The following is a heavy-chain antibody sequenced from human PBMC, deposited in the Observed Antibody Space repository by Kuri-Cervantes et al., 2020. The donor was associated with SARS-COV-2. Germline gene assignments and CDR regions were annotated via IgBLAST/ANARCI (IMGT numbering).Heavy chain of an antibody. V-gene: IGHV4-59*12. CDR1: GGSISSYY. Sequence: SETLSLTCTVSGGSISSYYWSWIRQPPGKGLEWIGYIYYSGSTNYNPSLKSRVTISVDTSKNQFSLKLSSVTAADTAVYYCARATMGANPYRGQGTPVTVSS. CDR3: ARATMGANPY. D-gene: IGHD1-26*01. J-gene: IGHJ4*02. CDR2: IYYSGST.